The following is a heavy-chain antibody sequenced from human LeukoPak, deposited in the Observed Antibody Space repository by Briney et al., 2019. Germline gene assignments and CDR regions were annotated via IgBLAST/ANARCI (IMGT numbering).Heavy chain of an antibody. V-gene: IGHV1-2*02. Sequence: GASVKVSCKASGYTFTGYYMHWVRQAPGQGLEWMGWINPNSGGTNYAQKFQGRVTMTRDTSTSTVYMELSSLRSEDTAVYYCARDSRSFAPASYYYYMDVWGKGTTVTISS. CDR3: ARDSRSFAPASYYYYMDV. CDR2: INPNSGGT. D-gene: IGHD3-10*01. J-gene: IGHJ6*03. CDR1: GYTFTGYY.